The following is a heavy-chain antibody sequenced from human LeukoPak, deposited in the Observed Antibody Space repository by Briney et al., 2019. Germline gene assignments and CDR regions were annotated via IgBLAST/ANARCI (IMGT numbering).Heavy chain of an antibody. V-gene: IGHV1-69*05. Sequence: PSVKVSCKASGGTFSTYAISWVRQAPGQGLEWMGGIIPIFGTANYAQKFQGRVTITTDESTRTAYMELSSLRSEDTAVYYCARALGTYYYGSGSYGYWGQGTLVTVSS. J-gene: IGHJ4*02. CDR2: IIPIFGTA. CDR3: ARALGTYYYGSGSYGY. CDR1: GGTFSTYA. D-gene: IGHD3-10*01.